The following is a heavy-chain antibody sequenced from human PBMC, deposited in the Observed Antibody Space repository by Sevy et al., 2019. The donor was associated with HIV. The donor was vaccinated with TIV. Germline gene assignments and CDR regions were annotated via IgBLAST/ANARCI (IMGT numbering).Heavy chain of an antibody. CDR2: FDPEDGET. D-gene: IGHD3-22*01. CDR1: GYTLTELS. V-gene: IGHV1-24*01. CDR3: ATEDITMIPYGLDV. Sequence: ASVKVSCKVSGYTLTELSMHWVRQPPGKGLEWMGRFDPEDGETIYEQKFLGRLTMNEDTSTDTAYMDLSSLRSEDTAVYYCATEDITMIPYGLDVWGQGTTVTVSS. J-gene: IGHJ6*02.